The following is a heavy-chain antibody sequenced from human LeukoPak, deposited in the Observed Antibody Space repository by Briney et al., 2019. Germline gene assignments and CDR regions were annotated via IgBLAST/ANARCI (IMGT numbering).Heavy chain of an antibody. D-gene: IGHD4-17*01. Sequence: SETLSLTCSVSGGSISNYYWSWVRQPPGKALEWIGYIYYSGTTNYNPSLKSRVTLSVDTSKNQFSLKVRSVTAADTAVYYCARVRTTETTFKKYCYGMDVWGQGTTVTVSS. CDR3: ARVRTTETTFKKYCYGMDV. CDR1: GGSISNYY. V-gene: IGHV4-59*12. J-gene: IGHJ6*02. CDR2: IYYSGTT.